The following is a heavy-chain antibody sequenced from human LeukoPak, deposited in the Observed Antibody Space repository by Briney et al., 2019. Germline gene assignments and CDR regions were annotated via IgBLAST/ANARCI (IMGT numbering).Heavy chain of an antibody. D-gene: IGHD6-19*01. J-gene: IGHJ6*03. V-gene: IGHV1-69*05. CDR1: GGTFSSYA. CDR2: IIPIFGTA. Sequence: SVKDSCKAFGGTFSSYAISWVRQAPGQGLEWMGGIIPIFGTAYYAQKFQGRVTITTDESTSTAYMELSNLRSEDTAVYYCARDRAGPGRLYYYYYMDVWGKGTTVTVSS. CDR3: ARDRAGPGRLYYYYYMDV.